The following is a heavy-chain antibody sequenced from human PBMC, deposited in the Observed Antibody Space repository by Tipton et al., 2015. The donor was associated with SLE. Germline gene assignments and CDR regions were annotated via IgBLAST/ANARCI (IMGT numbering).Heavy chain of an antibody. CDR3: ARVPGDYWSGRYGPGYMDV. CDR1: GFIFSNYT. V-gene: IGHV3-33*08. CDR2: IWYDGSIQ. D-gene: IGHD3-3*01. Sequence: SLRLSCLASGFIFSNYTMNWVRQAPGMGLEWVAVIWYDGSIQYYVDSVKGRFTISRDNSKDTVNMQMNSLRVEDTAVYYCARVPGDYWSGRYGPGYMDVCGKGTTVTVSS. J-gene: IGHJ6*03.